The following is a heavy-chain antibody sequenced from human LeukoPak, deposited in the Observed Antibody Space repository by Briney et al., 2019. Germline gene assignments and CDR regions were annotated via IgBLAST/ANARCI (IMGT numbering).Heavy chain of an antibody. CDR3: ARGGVIALYYYYYGMDV. D-gene: IGHD3-10*01. Sequence: ASVKVSCKASGYTFTSYEINWVRQATGQGLEWMGWMNPNSGNTGYAQKFQGGVTMTRNTSISTAYMELSSLRSEDTAVYYCARGGVIALYYYYYGMDVWGQGTTVTVSS. CDR1: GYTFTSYE. CDR2: MNPNSGNT. V-gene: IGHV1-8*01. J-gene: IGHJ6*02.